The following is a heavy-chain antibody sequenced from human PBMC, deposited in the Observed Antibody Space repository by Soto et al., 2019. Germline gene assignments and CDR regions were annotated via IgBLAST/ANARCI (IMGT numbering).Heavy chain of an antibody. V-gene: IGHV4-59*01. D-gene: IGHD3-10*01. CDR1: GVSISSFY. CDR3: ASGLPYFY. J-gene: IGHJ4*02. Sequence: QVQVQESGPRLVKPSETLSLTCTVSGVSISSFYWSWIRQPPGKGLEWIAFINYSGISNYNSSLKTRATISMDTSKSLLSLKLTSVTASDTAVYYCASGLPYFYWGQGSLVTVSP. CDR2: INYSGIS.